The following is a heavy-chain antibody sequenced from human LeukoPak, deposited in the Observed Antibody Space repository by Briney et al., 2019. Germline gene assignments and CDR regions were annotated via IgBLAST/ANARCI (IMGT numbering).Heavy chain of an antibody. D-gene: IGHD5-24*01. Sequence: PGGSLRLSCAASGFTFSSYSMNWVRQAPGKGLEWVANIKQDGSEKYYVDSVKGRFTISRDNAKNSLYLQMNSLRAEDTAVYYCARGFRRDGYNYPYYYYMDVWGKGTTVTVSS. CDR1: GFTFSSYS. J-gene: IGHJ6*03. CDR2: IKQDGSEK. V-gene: IGHV3-7*01. CDR3: ARGFRRDGYNYPYYYYMDV.